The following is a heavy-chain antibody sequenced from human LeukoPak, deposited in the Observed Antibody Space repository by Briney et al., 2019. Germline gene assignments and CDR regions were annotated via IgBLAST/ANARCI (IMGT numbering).Heavy chain of an antibody. D-gene: IGHD3-10*01. CDR3: AKSTRSTMVRGVITDY. Sequence: GGSLRLSCAASGFAFDDYTMHWVRQAPGKGLEWVSLISWDGGSTYYADSVKGRFTISRDNSRNTLYLQMNSLRADDTAVYYCAKSTRSTMVRGVITDYWGQGTLVTVSS. CDR2: ISWDGGST. V-gene: IGHV3-43*01. J-gene: IGHJ4*02. CDR1: GFAFDDYT.